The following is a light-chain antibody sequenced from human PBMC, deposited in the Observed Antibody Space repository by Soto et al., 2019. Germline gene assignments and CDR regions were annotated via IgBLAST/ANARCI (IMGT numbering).Light chain of an antibody. CDR2: EVS. J-gene: IGLJ2*01. V-gene: IGLV2-14*01. CDR3: SSYPSSSTYVL. Sequence: QSVLTQPASVSGSPGQSITISCTGTSSDVGGYNYVSWYQQHPGKAPKLMIYEVSNRPSGVSNRFSGSKSGNTASLTISGLQAEDEADYYCSSYPSSSTYVLFGGGTKVTVL. CDR1: SSDVGGYNY.